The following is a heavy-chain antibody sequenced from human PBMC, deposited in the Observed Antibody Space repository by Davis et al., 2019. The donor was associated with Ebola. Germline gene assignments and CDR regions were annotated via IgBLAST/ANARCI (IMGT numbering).Heavy chain of an antibody. CDR3: ASSYCSGGSCYSPNYFDY. Sequence: PSETLSLTCTVSGGSISSYYWSWIRQPPGKGLEWIGYIYHSGSTYYNPSLKSRVTISVDRSKNQFSLKLSSVTAADTAVYYCASSYCSGGSCYSPNYFDYWGQGTLVTVSS. D-gene: IGHD2-15*01. J-gene: IGHJ4*02. CDR1: GGSISSYY. V-gene: IGHV4-59*12. CDR2: IYHSGST.